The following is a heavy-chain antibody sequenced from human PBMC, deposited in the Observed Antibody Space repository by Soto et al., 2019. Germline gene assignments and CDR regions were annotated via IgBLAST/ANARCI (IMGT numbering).Heavy chain of an antibody. CDR1: GFTFSSYA. CDR3: AKFGYSSGWYTY. Sequence: EVQLLESGGGLVQPGGSLRLSCAASGFTFSSYAMSWVRQAPGKGLEWVSAISGSGGSTYYADSVKGRFTISRDNSKNTLYLQMNSLRDEDTAVYYCAKFGYSSGWYTYWGQGTLVTVSS. D-gene: IGHD6-19*01. V-gene: IGHV3-23*01. J-gene: IGHJ4*02. CDR2: ISGSGGST.